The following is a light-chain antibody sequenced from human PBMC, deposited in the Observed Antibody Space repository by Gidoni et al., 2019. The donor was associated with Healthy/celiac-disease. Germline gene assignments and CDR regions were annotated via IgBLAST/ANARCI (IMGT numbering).Light chain of an antibody. J-gene: IGKJ1*01. Sequence: EIVFTQSPATLPLSPGERATLSCRASPGVSSYLAWYQQKPGQAPRLLIYDASNRSTGIPARFSGSGSGTDFTLPISSLEPEDFAVYYCQQRSNWPPWTFGQGTKVEIK. CDR2: DAS. V-gene: IGKV3-11*01. CDR3: QQRSNWPPWT. CDR1: PGVSSY.